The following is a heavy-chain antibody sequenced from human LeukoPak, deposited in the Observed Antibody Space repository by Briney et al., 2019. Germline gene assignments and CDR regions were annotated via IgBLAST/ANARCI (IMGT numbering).Heavy chain of an antibody. CDR3: ARAPRKGIAAAGGGRYNWFDP. Sequence: TSETLSLTCAVYGGSFSGYYWSWIRQPPGKGLDWIGEINRSGSTNYNPSLKSRVTISVDTSKNQFSLKLSSVTAADTAVYYCARAPRKGIAAAGGGRYNWFDPWGQGTLVTVSS. CDR2: INRSGST. CDR1: GGSFSGYY. V-gene: IGHV4-34*01. J-gene: IGHJ5*02. D-gene: IGHD6-13*01.